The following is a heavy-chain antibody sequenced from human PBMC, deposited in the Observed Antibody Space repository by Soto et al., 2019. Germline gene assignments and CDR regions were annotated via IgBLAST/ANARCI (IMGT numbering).Heavy chain of an antibody. D-gene: IGHD6-19*01. CDR1: GYTFTSYA. CDR3: ARAVAVAADFDY. CDR2: INAGNGNT. J-gene: IGHJ4*02. Sequence: QVQLVQSGAEEKKPGASVKVSCKASGYTFTSYAMHWVRQAPGQRLEWMGWINAGNGNTKYSQKFQGRVTITRDTSASTAYMELSRLRSEDTAVYYCARAVAVAADFDYWGQGTLVTVSS. V-gene: IGHV1-3*05.